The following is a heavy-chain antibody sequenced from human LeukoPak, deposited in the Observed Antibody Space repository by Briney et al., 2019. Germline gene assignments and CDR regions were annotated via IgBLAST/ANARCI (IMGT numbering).Heavy chain of an antibody. CDR3: ARDGYCSGGSCYSGSDY. V-gene: IGHV3-21*04. CDR1: GFTFSSYS. J-gene: IGHJ4*02. D-gene: IGHD2-15*01. CDR2: ISSSSSYI. Sequence: GGSLRLSCAASGFTFSSYSMNWVRQAPGKGLEWVSSISSSSSYIYYADSVKGRFTISRDNAKDSLYLQMNSPRAEDTALYYCARDGYCSGGSCYSGSDYWGQGTLVTVSS.